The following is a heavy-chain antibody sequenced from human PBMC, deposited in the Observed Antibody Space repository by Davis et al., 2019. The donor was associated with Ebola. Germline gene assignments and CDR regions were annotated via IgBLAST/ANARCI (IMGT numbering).Heavy chain of an antibody. CDR1: GFTFSSYG. V-gene: IGHV3-30*18. Sequence: GGSLRLSCAASGFTFSSYGMHWVRQAPGKGLEWVAVISFDGRNKYYADSVKGRVTISRDDSRNMVYLQMNSLRGEDTAVYYCAKDRAPSTVSAIVYYYYGMDVWGQGTTVTVSS. J-gene: IGHJ6*02. CDR2: ISFDGRNK. D-gene: IGHD4-17*01. CDR3: AKDRAPSTVSAIVYYYYGMDV.